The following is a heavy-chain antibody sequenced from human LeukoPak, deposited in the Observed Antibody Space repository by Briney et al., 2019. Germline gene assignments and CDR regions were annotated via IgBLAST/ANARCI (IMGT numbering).Heavy chain of an antibody. CDR2: TYYRSKWYN. V-gene: IGHV6-1*01. CDR3: ARAFITYYYGSGSYPLPMYYFDY. CDR1: GDSVSSNSAA. J-gene: IGHJ4*02. Sequence: SQTLSLTCAISGDSVSSNSAAWNWIRQSPSRGLEWLGRTYYRSKWYNEYAVSVKSRIIINPDTSKNQFSLKLSSVTAADTAVYYCARAFITYYYGSGSYPLPMYYFDYWGQGTLVTVSS. D-gene: IGHD3-10*01.